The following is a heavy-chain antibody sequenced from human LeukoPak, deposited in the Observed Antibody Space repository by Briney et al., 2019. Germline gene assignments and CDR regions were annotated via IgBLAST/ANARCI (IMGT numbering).Heavy chain of an antibody. CDR3: ARDWIEYCSSTSCHPPYYYYYGMDV. J-gene: IGHJ6*02. Sequence: GASVKVSCKASGGTFSSYAISWVRQAPGQGLEWMGRINPNSGGTNYAQKFQGWVTMTRDTSISTAYMELSRLRSDDTAVYYCARDWIEYCSSTSCHPPYYYYYGMDVWGQGTTVTVSS. D-gene: IGHD2-2*01. V-gene: IGHV1-2*04. CDR2: INPNSGGT. CDR1: GGTFSSYA.